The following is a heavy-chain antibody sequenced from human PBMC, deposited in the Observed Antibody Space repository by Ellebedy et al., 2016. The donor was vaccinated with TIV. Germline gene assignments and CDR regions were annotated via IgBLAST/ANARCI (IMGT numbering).Heavy chain of an antibody. Sequence: ASVKVSCKASGGTFSSYAISWVRQAPGQGLEWMGGIIPIFGTANYAQKFQGRVTITADESTSTAYMELRSLRSDDTAVYYCARDRRDYYDILTAPPDYWGQGTLVTVSS. CDR3: ARDRRDYYDILTAPPDY. J-gene: IGHJ4*02. D-gene: IGHD3-9*01. V-gene: IGHV1-69*13. CDR1: GGTFSSYA. CDR2: IIPIFGTA.